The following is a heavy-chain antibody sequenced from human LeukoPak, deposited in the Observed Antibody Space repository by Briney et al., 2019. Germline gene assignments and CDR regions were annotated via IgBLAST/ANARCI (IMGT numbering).Heavy chain of an antibody. V-gene: IGHV4-30-4*08. CDR3: ARTSLGGAWFDP. J-gene: IGHJ5*02. CDR2: IYYNGST. D-gene: IGHD3-10*01. Sequence: SQTLSLTCTVSGGSISSGGYYWSWIRQPPGKGLEWIGYIYYNGSTYYNPSLKSRVTISVDTSKNQFSLKLSSVPPADTAVYYCARTSLGGAWFDPWGQGTLVTVSS. CDR1: GGSISSGGYY.